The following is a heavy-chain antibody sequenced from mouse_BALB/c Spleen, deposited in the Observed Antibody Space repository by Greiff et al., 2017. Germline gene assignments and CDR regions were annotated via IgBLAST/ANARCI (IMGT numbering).Heavy chain of an antibody. CDR2: IFPGTGTT. V-gene: IGHV1S132*01. CDR1: GYTFTSYW. J-gene: IGHJ4*01. Sequence: QVQLQQSGAELVKPGASVKLSCKTSGYTFTSYWIQWVKQRPGQGLGWIGEIFPGTGTTYYNEKFKGKATLTIDTSSSTAYLQLSSLTSEDSAVYFCARSDYGNQGYDMDYWGQGTSVTVSA. CDR3: ARSDYGNQGYDMDY. D-gene: IGHD2-1*01.